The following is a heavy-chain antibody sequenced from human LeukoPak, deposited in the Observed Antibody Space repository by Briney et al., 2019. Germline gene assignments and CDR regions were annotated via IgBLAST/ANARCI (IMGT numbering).Heavy chain of an antibody. V-gene: IGHV3-11*04. CDR3: ARAGDSSGYYIYNWFDP. D-gene: IGHD3-22*01. Sequence: GGSLRLSCAASGFTFSDYYMSWIRQAPGKGLEWVSYISSSGSTIYYADSVKGRFTISRDNAKNSLHLQMNSLRAEDTAVYYCARAGDSSGYYIYNWFDPWGQGTLVTVSS. J-gene: IGHJ5*02. CDR1: GFTFSDYY. CDR2: ISSSGSTI.